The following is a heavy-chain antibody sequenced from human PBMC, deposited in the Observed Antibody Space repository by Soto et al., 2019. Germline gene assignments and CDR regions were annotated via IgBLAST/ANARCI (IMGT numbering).Heavy chain of an antibody. CDR3: ARPYGGGL. V-gene: IGHV4-39*01. J-gene: IGHJ4*02. CDR2: IYRSGST. Sequence: QLQLQESGPVLVKPSETLSRTCTVSGGSIKSSPYYWGWIRQPPGKGLEWVGSIYRSGSTSYNPSLKSRVTISVDTSKNQFSLKLRSVTAADTAVYYCARPYGGGLWGQGTLVTVSS. D-gene: IGHD4-17*01. CDR1: GGSIKSSPYY.